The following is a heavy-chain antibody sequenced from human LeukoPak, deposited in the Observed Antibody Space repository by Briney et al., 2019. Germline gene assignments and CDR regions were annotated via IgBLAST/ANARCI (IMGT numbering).Heavy chain of an antibody. CDR1: GFTFGSHA. J-gene: IGHJ4*02. Sequence: GGSLRLPCAASGFTFGSHAMYWVRQAPGKGLEWVSGISGSGGSTFYADSVEGRFTISRDNSENTVYLQMNSLRADDTAVYYCAKTTAGYSSGRYPGWPVDYWGQGTLVTVSS. V-gene: IGHV3-23*01. D-gene: IGHD6-19*01. CDR2: ISGSGGST. CDR3: AKTTAGYSSGRYPGWPVDY.